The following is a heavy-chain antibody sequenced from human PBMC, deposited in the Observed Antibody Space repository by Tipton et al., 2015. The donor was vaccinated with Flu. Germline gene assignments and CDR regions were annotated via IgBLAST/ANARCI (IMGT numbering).Heavy chain of an antibody. Sequence: SLRLSCVVSGFVFSSYGMHWVRQAPGKGLEWVAAISHDGDNKYYAGSVRGRFTMSKDKSKNTMYLQMNSLRIEDTAVYYCAKDLAGMYYFYGMDVWGQGTTVTVSS. CDR3: AKDLAGMYYFYGMDV. D-gene: IGHD6-19*01. J-gene: IGHJ6*02. CDR1: GFVFSSYG. V-gene: IGHV3-30*18. CDR2: ISHDGDNK.